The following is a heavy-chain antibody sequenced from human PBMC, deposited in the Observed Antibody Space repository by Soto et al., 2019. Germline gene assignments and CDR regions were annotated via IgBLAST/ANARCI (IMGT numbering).Heavy chain of an antibody. CDR1: GGTFNTYT. Sequence: ASVKVSCKASGGTFNTYTISWVRQAPGQGLEWMGRIIPILGIAKYAQKFQGRVTITADKSTSTAYMELSSLRSEDTAVYYCVRDSPIGSTFSGYDGIDYWGQGTLVTVSS. J-gene: IGHJ4*02. CDR3: VRDSPIGSTFSGYDGIDY. V-gene: IGHV1-69*04. CDR2: IIPILGIA. D-gene: IGHD5-12*01.